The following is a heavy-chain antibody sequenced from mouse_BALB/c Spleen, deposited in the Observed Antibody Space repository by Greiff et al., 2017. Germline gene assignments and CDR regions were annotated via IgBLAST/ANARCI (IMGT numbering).Heavy chain of an antibody. J-gene: IGHJ4*01. Sequence: VKLVESGPGLVAPSQSLSITCTVSGFSLTSYGVHWVRQPPGKGLEWLGVIWAGGSTNYNSALMSRLSISKDNSKSQVFLKMNSLQTDDTAMYYCARPFITTATYAMDYWGQGTSVTVSS. CDR2: IWAGGST. V-gene: IGHV2-9*02. CDR1: GFSLTSYG. D-gene: IGHD1-2*01. CDR3: ARPFITTATYAMDY.